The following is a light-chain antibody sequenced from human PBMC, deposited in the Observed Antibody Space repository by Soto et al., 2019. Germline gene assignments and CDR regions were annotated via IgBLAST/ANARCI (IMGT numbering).Light chain of an antibody. CDR1: VSDVGGYDY. CDR2: EVT. J-gene: IGLJ1*01. V-gene: IGLV2-8*01. Sequence: QSALTQPPSASGSPGQSVTLSCTGTVSDVGGYDYASWYQQHPGKAPKLIIFEVTKRPSGVPDRFSGSKSGNTASLTVSGLQTEDEADYYCSSYAGSNLFAFGTGTKLTVL. CDR3: SSYAGSNLFA.